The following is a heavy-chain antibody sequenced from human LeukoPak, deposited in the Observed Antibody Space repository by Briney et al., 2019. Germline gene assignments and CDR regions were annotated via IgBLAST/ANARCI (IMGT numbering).Heavy chain of an antibody. J-gene: IGHJ6*02. Sequence: PSETLSLTCTVSGGSISSYYWSWIRQPPGEGLEWIGYIYYSGSTNYNPSLKRRVTISVDTSKNKFSLKLSSVTAADTAVYYCARDRTTAMVTGYYYYGMDVWGQGTTVTVSS. CDR1: GGSISSYY. D-gene: IGHD5-18*01. CDR2: IYYSGST. CDR3: ARDRTTAMVTGYYYYGMDV. V-gene: IGHV4-59*01.